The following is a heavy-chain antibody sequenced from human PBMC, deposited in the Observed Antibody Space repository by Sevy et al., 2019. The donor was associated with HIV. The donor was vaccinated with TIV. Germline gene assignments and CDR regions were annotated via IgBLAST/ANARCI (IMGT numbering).Heavy chain of an antibody. CDR2: INSDGSST. J-gene: IGHJ4*02. Sequence: GGSLRLSCAGSGFTFSNYWMHWVRQAPGKGLVWVSRINSDGSSTSYADSVTGRFTISRDNAKNTLYLQMNSLRAEYTAVYYCARGPYYRDTNTYFFMHYWGQGTLVTVSS. CDR3: ARGPYYRDTNTYFFMHY. V-gene: IGHV3-74*01. CDR1: GFTFSNYW. D-gene: IGHD3-22*01.